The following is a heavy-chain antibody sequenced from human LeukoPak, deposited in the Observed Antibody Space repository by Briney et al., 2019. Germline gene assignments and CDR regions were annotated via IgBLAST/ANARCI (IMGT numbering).Heavy chain of an antibody. D-gene: IGHD1-1*01. CDR3: AREGVDWNHSVYYFDY. CDR2: INPNSGGT. V-gene: IGHV1-2*02. Sequence: ASVKISCKASGYTFTGYYMHWVRQAPGQGLEWMGWINPNSGGTNYAQKFQGRVTMTRDTSISTAYMELSRLRSDDTAVYYCAREGVDWNHSVYYFDYWGQGTLVTVSS. CDR1: GYTFTGYY. J-gene: IGHJ4*02.